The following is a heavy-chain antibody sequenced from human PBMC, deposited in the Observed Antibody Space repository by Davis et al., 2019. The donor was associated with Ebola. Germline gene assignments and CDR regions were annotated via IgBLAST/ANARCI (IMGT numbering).Heavy chain of an antibody. Sequence: ASVKVSCKASGYTFTGYYMHWVRQAPGQGLEWMGRINPNSGGTNYAQKFQGRVTMTRDTSISTAYMELSRLRSDDTAVYYCARPGGNCSSTSCYAGWFDPWGQGTLVTVSS. J-gene: IGHJ5*02. V-gene: IGHV1-2*06. CDR3: ARPGGNCSSTSCYAGWFDP. D-gene: IGHD2-2*01. CDR2: INPNSGGT. CDR1: GYTFTGYY.